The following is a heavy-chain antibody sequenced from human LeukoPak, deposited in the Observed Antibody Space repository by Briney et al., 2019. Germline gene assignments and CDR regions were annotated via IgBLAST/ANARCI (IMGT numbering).Heavy chain of an antibody. CDR3: ARYLSWGYHDY. V-gene: IGHV3-74*01. D-gene: IGHD7-27*01. CDR1: GFTFSSYW. CDR2: INSDGSST. J-gene: IGHJ4*02. Sequence: GGSLRLSCAASGFTFSSYWMHWVRQAPGKGLVWVSRINSDGSSTSYADSVKGRFTISRDDAKNTLYLQMNSLRAEDTAVYYCARYLSWGYHDYWGQGTLVTVSS.